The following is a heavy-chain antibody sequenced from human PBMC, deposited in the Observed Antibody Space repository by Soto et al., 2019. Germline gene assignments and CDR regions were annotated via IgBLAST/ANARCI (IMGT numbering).Heavy chain of an antibody. CDR1: AGGNLRDYR. CDR2: IIPKLGSA. Sequence: KVSCKASAGGNLRDYRTTWVRRAPGQGLEWMGGIIPKLGSANYAQNFQGRVTVTADESTNTVYMELRSLRSDDTAVYYCARGGDGYNFVPVYWGQGTPVTVSS. J-gene: IGHJ4*02. D-gene: IGHD2-21*01. V-gene: IGHV1-69*01. CDR3: ARGGDGYNFVPVY.